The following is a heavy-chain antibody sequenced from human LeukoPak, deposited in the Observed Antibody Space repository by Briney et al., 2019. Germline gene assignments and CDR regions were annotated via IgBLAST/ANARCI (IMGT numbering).Heavy chain of an antibody. J-gene: IGHJ4*02. D-gene: IGHD3-3*01. CDR2: ISGSGGST. CDR3: AKELRFLEWTSGFDC. V-gene: IGHV3-23*01. Sequence: GGSLRLSCAASGFIFSSYAMSWVRQAPGKGLEWVSAISGSGGSTYYADSVKGRFTISRDNSKNTLYLQMNSLRAEDTAVYYCAKELRFLEWTSGFDCWGQGTLVTVSS. CDR1: GFIFSSYA.